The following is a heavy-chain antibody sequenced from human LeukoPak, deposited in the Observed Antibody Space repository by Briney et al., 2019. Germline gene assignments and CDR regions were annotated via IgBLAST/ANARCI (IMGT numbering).Heavy chain of an antibody. CDR3: AGRRYNWNAIDY. CDR2: ISSSGSTI. D-gene: IGHD1-20*01. J-gene: IGHJ4*02. V-gene: IGHV3-11*01. Sequence: GGSLRLSCAASGFTFSDFYMSWIRQAPGKGLEWVSYISSSGSTIYYADSVKGRFTISRDNAKNSLYLQMNSLRAEDTAVYYCAGRRYNWNAIDYWGQGTLVTVSS. CDR1: GFTFSDFY.